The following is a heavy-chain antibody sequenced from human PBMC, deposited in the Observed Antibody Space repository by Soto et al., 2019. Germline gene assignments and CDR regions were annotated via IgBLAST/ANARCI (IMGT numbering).Heavy chain of an antibody. J-gene: IGHJ6*02. CDR3: ARNMPGIAAAGTEYYGMVV. D-gene: IGHD6-13*01. CDR1: GFSLSNARMG. Sequence: QVTLKESGPVLVKPTETLTLTCTVSGFSLSNARMGVSWIRQPPGKALEWLAHIFSNDEKSYSTSLKSRLTVSKATAKGQMVHTMTHMDPVDTATYCCARNMPGIAAAGTEYYGMVVWGQGTTVTVSS. V-gene: IGHV2-26*01. CDR2: IFSNDEK.